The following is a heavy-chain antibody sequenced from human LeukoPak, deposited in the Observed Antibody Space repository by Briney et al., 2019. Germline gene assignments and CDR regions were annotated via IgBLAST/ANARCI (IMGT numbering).Heavy chain of an antibody. CDR3: ARADYDILTGYYENEYYFNY. CDR1: DDSITMYY. CDR2: VDHTGST. D-gene: IGHD3-9*01. J-gene: IGHJ4*02. Sequence: SETLSLTCTVSDDSITMYYWTWIRQPPGKGLEWIGYVDHTGSTKFNPSLNGRVSISRDTSNNFFSLRLRSVTAADTAVYYCARADYDILTGYYENEYYFNYWGQGTLVTVSS. V-gene: IGHV4-59*01.